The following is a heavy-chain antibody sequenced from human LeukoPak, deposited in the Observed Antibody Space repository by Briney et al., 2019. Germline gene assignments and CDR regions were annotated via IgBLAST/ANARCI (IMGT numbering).Heavy chain of an antibody. J-gene: IGHJ4*02. CDR1: GFTFGDAW. CDR3: TSFTYYYDSSGYIDY. D-gene: IGHD3-22*01. V-gene: IGHV3-72*01. Sequence: GGSLRLSCAASGFTFGDAWMSWVRQPPGKGLEWVGRTRNKANSYTTEYAASVKGRFTISRDDSKSIAYLQMNSLKTEDTAVYYCTSFTYYYDSSGYIDYWGQGTLVTVSS. CDR2: TRNKANSYTT.